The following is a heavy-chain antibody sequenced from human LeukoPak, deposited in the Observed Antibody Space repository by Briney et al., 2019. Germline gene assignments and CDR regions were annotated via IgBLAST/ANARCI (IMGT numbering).Heavy chain of an antibody. D-gene: IGHD6-13*01. V-gene: IGHV3-20*04. CDR2: IDWSGGAI. Sequence: GGSLRLSCVASALSIDDYGMSWVRQAPGKGLEWISGIDWSGGAISYSDSVKGRFTISRDNTKNFLYLQMTSPRVDDTAVYYCARDLSASWYSLAYWGQGTLVTVSS. J-gene: IGHJ4*02. CDR1: ALSIDDYG. CDR3: ARDLSASWYSLAY.